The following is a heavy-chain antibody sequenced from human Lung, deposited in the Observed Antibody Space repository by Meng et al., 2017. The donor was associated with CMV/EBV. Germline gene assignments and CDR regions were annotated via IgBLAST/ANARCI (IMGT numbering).Heavy chain of an antibody. J-gene: IGHJ4*02. CDR2: IYHSGST. CDR1: GGSISSSNW. Sequence: QGRPQESGPGLGKPSGTLSLTCAVSGGSISSSNWWSWVRQPPGKGLEWIGEIYHSGSTNYNPSLKSRVTISVDKSKNQFSLKLSSVTAADTAVYYCASFPPPGKQWLVTDYWGQGTLVTVSS. CDR3: ASFPPPGKQWLVTDY. V-gene: IGHV4-4*02. D-gene: IGHD6-19*01.